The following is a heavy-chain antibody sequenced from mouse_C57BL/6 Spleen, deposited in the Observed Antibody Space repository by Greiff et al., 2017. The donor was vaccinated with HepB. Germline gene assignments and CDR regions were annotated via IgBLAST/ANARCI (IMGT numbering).Heavy chain of an antibody. V-gene: IGHV1-26*01. J-gene: IGHJ2*01. CDR2: INPNNGGT. D-gene: IGHD1-1*01. CDR1: GYTFTDYY. CDR3: ARCYYGLDY. Sequence: EVQLQQSGPELVKPGASVKISCKASGYTFTDYYMNWVKQSHGKSLEWIGDINPNNGGTSYNQKFKGKATLTVDKSSSTAYMELRSLTSEDSAVYYCARCYYGLDYWGQGTTLTVSS.